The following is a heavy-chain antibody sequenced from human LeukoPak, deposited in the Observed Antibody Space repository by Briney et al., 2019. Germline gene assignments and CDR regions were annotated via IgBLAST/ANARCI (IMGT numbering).Heavy chain of an antibody. CDR2: IKQDGSEK. D-gene: IGHD1-26*01. CDR3: ARDLVGAAD. CDR1: GFTFSNAW. Sequence: PGGSLRLSCAASGFTFSNAWMSWVRQAPGKGLEWVANIKQDGSEKYYGDSVKGRFTISRDNTKNTLFLYMDSLRDEDTAVYYCARDLVGAADWGQGTLVTVSS. V-gene: IGHV3-7*01. J-gene: IGHJ4*02.